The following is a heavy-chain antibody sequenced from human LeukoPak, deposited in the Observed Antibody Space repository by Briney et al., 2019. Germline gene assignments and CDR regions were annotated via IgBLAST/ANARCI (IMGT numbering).Heavy chain of an antibody. Sequence: PSETLSLTCTVSGGSISSYYWSWIRQPPGKGLEWIGRIYTSGSTNYSPSLKSRVIMSVDTSKNQFSLKLSSVTAADTAVYYCARGGYCGGDCYFYYWGQGTLVTVSS. CDR1: GGSISSYY. CDR2: IYTSGST. J-gene: IGHJ4*02. CDR3: ARGGYCGGDCYFYY. V-gene: IGHV4-4*07. D-gene: IGHD2-21*02.